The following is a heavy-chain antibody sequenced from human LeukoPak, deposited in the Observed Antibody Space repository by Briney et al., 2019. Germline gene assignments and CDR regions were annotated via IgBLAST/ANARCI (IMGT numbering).Heavy chain of an antibody. D-gene: IGHD3-16*02. V-gene: IGHV1-8*01. CDR1: GYTLSNYD. CDR2: MNPNSGKR. CDR3: AKGLRSDY. J-gene: IGHJ4*02. Sequence: ASVKVSCKASGYTLSNYDINWVRPATGQGLEWMGWMNPNSGKRVYAQKFQGRVTMTSNSSINTAYMELTSLTSDDTAVYYCAKGLRSDYWGQGTLVTVSS.